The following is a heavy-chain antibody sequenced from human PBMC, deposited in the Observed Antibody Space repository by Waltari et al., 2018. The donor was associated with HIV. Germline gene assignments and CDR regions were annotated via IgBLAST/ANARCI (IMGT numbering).Heavy chain of an antibody. V-gene: IGHV3-23*01. CDR2: ISGSGDNR. CDR1: GFSFSFCA. J-gene: IGHJ5*02. CDR3: TKDPVTAVGNINWFDP. D-gene: IGHD6-13*01. Sequence: EVQLLESGGGLVQPGGSLRLSCRASGFSFSFCAMNWVRQAPGKGLEWVSGISGSGDNRYYADSVKGRFTISRDNSKNKVFLQMKSLRPEDTAFYYCTKDPVTAVGNINWFDPWGQGTLVTVSS.